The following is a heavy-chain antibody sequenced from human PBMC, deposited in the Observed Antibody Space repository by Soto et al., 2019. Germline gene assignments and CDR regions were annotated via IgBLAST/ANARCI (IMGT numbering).Heavy chain of an antibody. J-gene: IGHJ4*02. CDR1: GFTFSYYW. Sequence: HPGGSLRLSCAASGFTFSYYWMSWVRQAPGKGLEWVANIKQDGSETNYVDSVKGRFTISRDNAKNSLYLQMNSLRAEDTAVYYCARDRAAQSYWGQGTLVTVSS. D-gene: IGHD6-6*01. V-gene: IGHV3-7*01. CDR2: IKQDGSET. CDR3: ARDRAAQSY.